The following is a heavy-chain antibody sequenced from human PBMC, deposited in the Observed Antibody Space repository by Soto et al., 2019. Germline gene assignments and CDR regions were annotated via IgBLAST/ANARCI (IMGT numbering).Heavy chain of an antibody. D-gene: IGHD3-16*02. CDR1: GYTFTGNY. CDR3: ARGDKLSLYPQLDY. CDR2: INVNSGGT. Sequence: QVQLVQSGAEVKKPGASVKVSCKASGYTFTGNYMHWVRQAPGQGFELRGWINVNSGGTKYAQKFQGRVTMTRDTSISTAYMELSRLRSDDTAVYYCARGDKLSLYPQLDYWGQGTLVTVSS. J-gene: IGHJ4*02. V-gene: IGHV1-2*02.